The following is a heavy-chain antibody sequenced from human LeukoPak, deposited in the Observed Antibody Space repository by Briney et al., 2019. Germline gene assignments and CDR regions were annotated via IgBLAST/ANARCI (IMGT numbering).Heavy chain of an antibody. CDR1: GGSISGYF. CDR3: ARATGGAAAADFDP. Sequence: SETLSLTCTVSGGSISGYFWSWIRQHPGKGLEWIGFIYYSGSTYYNPSLKSRVTISIDTSKNQFSLKLSSVTAADTAVYYCARATGGAAAADFDPWGQGTLVTVSS. J-gene: IGHJ5*02. D-gene: IGHD6-13*01. V-gene: IGHV4-31*03. CDR2: IYYSGST.